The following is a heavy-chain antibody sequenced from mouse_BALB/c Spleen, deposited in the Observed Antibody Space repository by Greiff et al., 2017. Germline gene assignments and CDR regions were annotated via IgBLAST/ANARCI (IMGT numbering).Heavy chain of an antibody. Sequence: EVKLVESGGGLVKPGGSLKLSCAASGFTFSSYAISWVRQSPEKRLEWVAEISSGGSYTYYPDTVTGRFTISRDNAKNTLYLEMSSLRSEDTAMYYCARDRGPMDYWGQGTSVTVSS. V-gene: IGHV5-9-4*01. J-gene: IGHJ4*01. CDR3: ARDRGPMDY. CDR1: GFTFSSYA. D-gene: IGHD3-3*01. CDR2: ISSGGSYT.